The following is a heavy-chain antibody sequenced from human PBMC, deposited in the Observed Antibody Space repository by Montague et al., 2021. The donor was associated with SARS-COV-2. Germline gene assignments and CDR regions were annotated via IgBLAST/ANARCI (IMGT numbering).Heavy chain of an antibody. V-gene: IGHV4-59*02. Sequence: SETLSLTCSVSGASVTSESWGWIRQTPGKGLEWIAYIYDTGIIDYHPSLRSRTTIVVDTSKNQLSLKLTSVSAADTAVYFCAREREGSDIFDLWGQGTMVTVSS. D-gene: IGHD2-21*01. CDR3: AREREGSDIFDL. J-gene: IGHJ3*01. CDR2: IYDTGII. CDR1: GASVTSES.